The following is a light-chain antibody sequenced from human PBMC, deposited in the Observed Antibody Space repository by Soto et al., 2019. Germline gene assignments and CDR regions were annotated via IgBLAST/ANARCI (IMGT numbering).Light chain of an antibody. CDR3: HQYYSSIT. V-gene: IGKV3-20*01. J-gene: IGKJ4*01. CDR1: QDVDNNF. Sequence: EIVLTQSPGTLSLSPGEGATLSCRASQDVDNNFLAWYQQGPGQAPRLLIYASSRRATGIPDRFSGSGSGTDFTLTISRVGPEDIAVYFCHQYYSSITFGGGTKVEVQ. CDR2: ASS.